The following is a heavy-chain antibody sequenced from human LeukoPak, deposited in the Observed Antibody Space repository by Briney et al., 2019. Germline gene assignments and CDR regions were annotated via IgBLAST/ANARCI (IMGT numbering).Heavy chain of an antibody. CDR1: GGTFSSYA. D-gene: IGHD2-2*01. Sequence: ASVKVSCKASGGTFSSYAISWVRQAPGQGLEWMGGIIPIFGTANYAQKFQGRVTITADESTGTAYMELSSLRSEDTAVYYCARSDIVVVPAAISFDYWGQGTLVTVSS. CDR3: ARSDIVVVPAAISFDY. CDR2: IIPIFGTA. V-gene: IGHV1-69*13. J-gene: IGHJ4*02.